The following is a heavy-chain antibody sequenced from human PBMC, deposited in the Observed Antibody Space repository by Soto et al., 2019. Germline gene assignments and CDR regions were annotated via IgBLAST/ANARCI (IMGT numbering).Heavy chain of an antibody. Sequence: SETLSLTCTVSGGSISSGGYYWSWIRQHPGKGLEWIGYIYYSGSTYYNPSLKSRVTISVDTSKNQFSLKLSSVTAADTAVYYCARGGGGGGICSGGSCYFYWGQGTLVTVSS. CDR2: IYYSGST. D-gene: IGHD2-15*01. CDR1: GGSISSGGYY. CDR3: ARGGGGGGICSGGSCYFY. V-gene: IGHV4-31*03. J-gene: IGHJ4*02.